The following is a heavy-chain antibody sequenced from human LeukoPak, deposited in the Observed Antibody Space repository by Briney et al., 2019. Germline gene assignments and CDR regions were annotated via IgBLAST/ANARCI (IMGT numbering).Heavy chain of an antibody. D-gene: IGHD3-22*01. CDR2: MYYGGST. CDR1: GGSISSGDYY. V-gene: IGHV4-30-4*01. CDR3: ARPYYYDSRIDP. Sequence: PSETLSLTCTVSGGSISSGDYYWSWIRQPPGKGLEWIGYMYYGGSTYYNPSLKSRVTISVDTSKNQFSLKLSSVTAADTAVYYCARPYYYDSRIDPWGQGTLVTVSS. J-gene: IGHJ5*02.